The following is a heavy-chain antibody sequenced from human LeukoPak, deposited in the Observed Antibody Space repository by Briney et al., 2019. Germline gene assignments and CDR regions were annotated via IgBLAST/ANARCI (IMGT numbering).Heavy chain of an antibody. J-gene: IGHJ4*02. CDR2: ISWNSGRI. V-gene: IGHV3-9*01. CDR1: GFTFDDYA. Sequence: GGSLRLSCAASGFTFDDYAMHWVRQAPGKGLEWVSGISWNSGRIGYADSVKGRFTISRDNAKNSLYLQMNSLRAEDTALYYCAKDHYNSGTYSYFDYWGQGTLVTVSS. D-gene: IGHD3-10*01. CDR3: AKDHYNSGTYSYFDY.